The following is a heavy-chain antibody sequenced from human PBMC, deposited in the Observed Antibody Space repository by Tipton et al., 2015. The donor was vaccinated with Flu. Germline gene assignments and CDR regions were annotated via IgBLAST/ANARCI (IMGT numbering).Heavy chain of an antibody. CDR2: IYYSGST. CDR1: GDSISSSSYY. J-gene: IGHJ4*02. CDR3: ATEYRGGGNRYYFDY. Sequence: TLSLTCTVSGDSISSSSYYWGWIRQPPGEGLEWIGSIYYSGSTNYNPSLKSRVTISVDTSKNQFSLKLSSVTAADTAVYYWATEYRGGGNRYYFDYWGQGTLLTVSS. D-gene: IGHD4-23*01. V-gene: IGHV4-39*07.